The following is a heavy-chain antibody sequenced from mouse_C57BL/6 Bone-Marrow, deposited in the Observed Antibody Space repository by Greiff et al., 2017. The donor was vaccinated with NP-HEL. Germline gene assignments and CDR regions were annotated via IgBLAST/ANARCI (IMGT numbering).Heavy chain of an antibody. CDR2: IYPSDSET. CDR3: ARDGYCWFAY. J-gene: IGHJ3*01. V-gene: IGHV1-61*01. Sequence: QVQLQQPGAELVRPGSSVKLSCKASGYTFTSYWMDWVKQRPGQGLEWIGNIYPSDSETHYNQKFKDKATLTVDKSSSTAYMQLSSLTSEDSADYYCARDGYCWFAYWGQGTLVTVSA. CDR1: GYTFTSYW. D-gene: IGHD2-3*01.